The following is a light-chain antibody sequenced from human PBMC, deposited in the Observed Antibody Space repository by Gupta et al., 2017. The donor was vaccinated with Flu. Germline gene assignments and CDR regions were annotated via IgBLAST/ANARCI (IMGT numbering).Light chain of an antibody. Sequence: QSVLTQPPSVSGAPGQKVTISCTGSSSNIGAGFGVHWYKHIPGTAPKLLIYGNTNRPSGVPDRFSGSKSGTSASLAITGLQAEDEADYYCQSYDSGRSGSWVFGGGTKLSV. CDR3: QSYDSGRSGSWV. CDR2: GNT. J-gene: IGLJ2*01. V-gene: IGLV1-40*01. CDR1: SSNIGAGFG.